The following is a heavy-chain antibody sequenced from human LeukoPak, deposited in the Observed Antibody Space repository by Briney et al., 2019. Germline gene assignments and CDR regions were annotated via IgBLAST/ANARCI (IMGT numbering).Heavy chain of an antibody. J-gene: IGHJ6*02. CDR2: ISSSSSTI. CDR3: ARLRYYGMDV. Sequence: PGGSLRLSCAASGFTFSSYWMNWVRQAPGKGLEWVSYISSSSSTIYYADSVKGRFTISRDNAKNSLYLQMNSLRAEDTAVYYCARLRYYGMDVWGQGTTVTVSS. CDR1: GFTFSSYW. V-gene: IGHV3-48*04.